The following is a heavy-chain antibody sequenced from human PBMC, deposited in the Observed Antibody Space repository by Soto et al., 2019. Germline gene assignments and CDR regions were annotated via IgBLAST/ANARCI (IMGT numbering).Heavy chain of an antibody. Sequence: QVQLQESGPGLVKPSQTLSLTCTVSCDSISSGPYWWGCIRQPPGRGLEWGGYISSVGRTHFDPSLQSRVAIALDRSRNQFSLRLSSVTAADTAVYFCAIEAPIPVDAFDMWGQGTMVTVSS. CDR2: ISSVGRT. D-gene: IGHD2-2*01. J-gene: IGHJ3*02. V-gene: IGHV4-31*03. CDR3: AIEAPIPVDAFDM. CDR1: CDSISSGPYW.